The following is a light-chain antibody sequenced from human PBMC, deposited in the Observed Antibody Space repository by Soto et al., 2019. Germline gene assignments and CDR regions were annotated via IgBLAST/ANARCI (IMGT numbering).Light chain of an antibody. CDR3: QQYGSSGT. CDR1: QRVSNNY. V-gene: IGKV3-20*01. J-gene: IGKJ1*01. Sequence: EIELTQSPAFLSLSPGERATLSCRASQRVSNNYLAWYQQKPGQAPRLLIYGASNRATGIPDRFSGSGSATDFTLTISRLEPEDFAEYYCQQYGSSGTFGQGTKVDIK. CDR2: GAS.